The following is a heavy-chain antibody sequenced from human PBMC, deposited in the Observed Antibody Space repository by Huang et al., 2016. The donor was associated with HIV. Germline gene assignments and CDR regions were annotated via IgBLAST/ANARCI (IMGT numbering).Heavy chain of an antibody. V-gene: IGHV1-69*13. CDR2: IIPRFGTR. CDR1: GGSFNNFG. Sequence: QGQLVQSGAEVRKPGSSVKVSCRASGGSFNNFGINWVRQAPGQGLEWMGGIIPRFGTRNDAQRFKDRVTITADETTGVVHLEVTSLRSDDTAVYFCAKRGGAWGSPYAFDLWGPGTMVTVSS. CDR3: AKRGGAWGSPYAFDL. D-gene: IGHD3-16*01. J-gene: IGHJ3*01.